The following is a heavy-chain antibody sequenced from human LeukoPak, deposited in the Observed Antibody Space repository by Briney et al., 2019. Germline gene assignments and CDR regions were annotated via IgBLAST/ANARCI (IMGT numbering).Heavy chain of an antibody. CDR2: INPNSGGT. J-gene: IGHJ4*02. D-gene: IGHD3-3*01. Sequence: GASVKVSCKASGYTFTGYYMHWVRQAPGQGLEWMGWINPNSGGTNYAQKFQGRVTMTRDTSISTAYMELSRLRSDDTAVYYCARGGPWSGYNSLNDFDYWGQGTLVTVSS. CDR3: ARGGPWSGYNSLNDFDY. V-gene: IGHV1-2*02. CDR1: GYTFTGYY.